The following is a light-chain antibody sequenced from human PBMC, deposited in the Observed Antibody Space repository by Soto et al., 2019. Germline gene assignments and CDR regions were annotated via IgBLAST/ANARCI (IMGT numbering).Light chain of an antibody. CDR2: GAS. V-gene: IGKV3-20*01. Sequence: EIVLTQSPGTLSLSPGERATLSCRASQSVSSSYLAWYQQKPGQAPRLLIYGASSRATGIPDRFSGSGSGTDFTFTISRLELEDFAVYYCQQYGSPFGGGTKVEIK. CDR1: QSVSSSY. CDR3: QQYGSP. J-gene: IGKJ4*01.